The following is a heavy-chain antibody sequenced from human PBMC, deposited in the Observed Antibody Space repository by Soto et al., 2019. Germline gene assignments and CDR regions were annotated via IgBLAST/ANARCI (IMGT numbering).Heavy chain of an antibody. V-gene: IGHV3-30*09. J-gene: IGHJ6*02. CDR2: ISYDGMNE. CDR3: VSRSFGMGL. CDR1: GFNFASYT. Sequence: QVQLVESGGGVVPPGRSLRLSCVASGFNFASYTLHWVRQTPDKGLEWVAVISYDGMNEYFADSVKGRFGISRVTSNNTLYLQMNRLRPEDMARYYCVSRSFGMGLWGPGTTVIVS. D-gene: IGHD3-16*02.